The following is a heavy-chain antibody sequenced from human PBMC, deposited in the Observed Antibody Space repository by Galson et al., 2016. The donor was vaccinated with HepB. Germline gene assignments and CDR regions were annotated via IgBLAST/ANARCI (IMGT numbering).Heavy chain of an antibody. CDR1: GFAFSTSA. V-gene: IGHV3-23*01. J-gene: IGHJ4*02. CDR2: ISDDGT. D-gene: IGHD6-19*01. Sequence: SLRLSCAASGFAFSTSAMSWVRQAPGKGLEWVSSISDDGTYYADSVRGRFTISRDKSKNTLYLQMNSLRAEDTDVFYCAKDLPGSGWDHDFWGQGTLVTVSS. CDR3: AKDLPGSGWDHDF.